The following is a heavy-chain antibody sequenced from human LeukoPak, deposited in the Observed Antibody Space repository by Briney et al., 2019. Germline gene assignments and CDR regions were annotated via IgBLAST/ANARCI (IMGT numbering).Heavy chain of an antibody. CDR3: ARVRRNSGNKYFDP. J-gene: IGHJ5*02. Sequence: SETLSLTCTVSGGSIRSGNYYWSWFRQPAGMGLEWIGRIYISGGTDYNPPLKSRLTISIDTSKNQFYLRPSSVTAADTAVYYCARVRRNSGNKYFDPWGQGTRVTVSS. CDR1: GGSIRSGNYY. D-gene: IGHD5-12*01. V-gene: IGHV4-61*02. CDR2: IYISGGT.